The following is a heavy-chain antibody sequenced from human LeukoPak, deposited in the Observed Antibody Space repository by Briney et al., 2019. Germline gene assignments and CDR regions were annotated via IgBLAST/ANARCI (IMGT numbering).Heavy chain of an antibody. J-gene: IGHJ5*02. Sequence: PSETLSLTCTVSGGSISSYYWSWIRQPPGKGLEWIGYIYYSGSTNYNPSLKSRVTISVDTSKNQCSLKLSSVTAADTAVYYCARDLEQRGDGWFDPWGQGTLVTVSS. V-gene: IGHV4-59*01. CDR3: ARDLEQRGDGWFDP. CDR1: GGSISSYY. CDR2: IYYSGST. D-gene: IGHD6-25*01.